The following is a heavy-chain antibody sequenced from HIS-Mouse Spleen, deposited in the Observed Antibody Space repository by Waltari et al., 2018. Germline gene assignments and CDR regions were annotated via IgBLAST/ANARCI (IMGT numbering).Heavy chain of an antibody. J-gene: IGHJ1*01. D-gene: IGHD6-13*01. Sequence: QITLKESGPTLVKPTQTLTLTCTFSGFSPSTSGVGVGWIRQPPGKALEWLALIYWDDDKRYSPSLKSRLTITKDTSKNQVVLTMTNMDPVDTATYYCAHREFQQLGRYFQHWGQGTLVTVSS. CDR3: AHREFQQLGRYFQH. CDR2: IYWDDDK. CDR1: GFSPSTSGVG. V-gene: IGHV2-5*02.